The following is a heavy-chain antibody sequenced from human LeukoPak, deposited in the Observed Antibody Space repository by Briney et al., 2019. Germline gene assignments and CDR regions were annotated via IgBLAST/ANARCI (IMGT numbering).Heavy chain of an antibody. J-gene: IGHJ4*02. CDR1: GFTFSSYS. Sequence: GGSLRLSCAASGFTFSSYSMNWVRQAPGKGLEWVAVISYDGSNKYYADSVKGRFTISRDNSKNTLYLQMNSLRAEDTAVYYCAKVLYSSSWYEVDYWGQGTLVTVSS. CDR2: ISYDGSNK. CDR3: AKVLYSSSWYEVDY. V-gene: IGHV3-30*18. D-gene: IGHD6-13*01.